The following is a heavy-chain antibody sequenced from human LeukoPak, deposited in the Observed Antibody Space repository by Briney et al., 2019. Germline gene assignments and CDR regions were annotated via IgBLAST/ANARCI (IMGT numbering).Heavy chain of an antibody. D-gene: IGHD6-13*01. V-gene: IGHV1-2*02. CDR3: ERDALLAAAAPDAFDI. CDR1: XXTXXXXY. Sequence: CKASXXTXXXXYMHGVRQAPGQGGEWMGGXKPNSGGTNYAQKFQGRVTMNRDTAIRTAYMEVSRQRDEETGVYDCERDALLAAAAPDAFDIWGQGTMVTVSS. CDR2: XKPNSGGT. J-gene: IGHJ3*02.